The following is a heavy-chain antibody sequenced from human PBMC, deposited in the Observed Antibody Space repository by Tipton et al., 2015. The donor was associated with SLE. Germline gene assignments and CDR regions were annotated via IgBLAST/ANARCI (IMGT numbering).Heavy chain of an antibody. CDR1: GDSIRNGGYY. Sequence: TLSLTCTVSGDSIRNGGYYWGWIRQPPGKGLEWIGDIYPGGSSYYNPSLKSRINISIDTSKNQFSLRLVSVTAADTALYYCTRGSNFDIWGQGTMVTVSS. CDR2: IYPGGSS. J-gene: IGHJ3*02. V-gene: IGHV4-38-2*02. CDR3: TRGSNFDI. D-gene: IGHD2-2*01.